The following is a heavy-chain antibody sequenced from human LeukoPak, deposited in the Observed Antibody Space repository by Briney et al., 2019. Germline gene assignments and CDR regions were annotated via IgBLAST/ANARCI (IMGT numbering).Heavy chain of an antibody. D-gene: IGHD2-2*01. J-gene: IGHJ4*02. CDR3: AIALRLPAATYYFDY. Sequence: ASVKVSCKASGYTFTGYYMHWVRQAPGQGLEWMGWINPNSGGTNYAQKFQGRVTMTRNTSISTAYMELGRLRSDDTAVYYCAIALRLPAATYYFDYWGQGTLVTVSS. V-gene: IGHV1-2*02. CDR1: GYTFTGYY. CDR2: INPNSGGT.